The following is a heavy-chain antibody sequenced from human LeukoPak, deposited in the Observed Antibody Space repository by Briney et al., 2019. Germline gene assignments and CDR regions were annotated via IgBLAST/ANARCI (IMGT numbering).Heavy chain of an antibody. D-gene: IGHD6-19*01. CDR2: IYYSGST. V-gene: IGHV4-59*08. Sequence: SGTLSLTCTVSGGSISSYYWSWIRQPPGKGLEWIGYIYYSGSTNYNPSLKSRVTISVDTSKNQFSLKLSSVTAADTAVYYCARRARIAVAVTHFDYWGQGTLVTVSS. CDR1: GGSISSYY. J-gene: IGHJ4*02. CDR3: ARRARIAVAVTHFDY.